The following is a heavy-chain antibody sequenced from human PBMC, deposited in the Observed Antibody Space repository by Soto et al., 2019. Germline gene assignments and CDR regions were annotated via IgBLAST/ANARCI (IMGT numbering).Heavy chain of an antibody. V-gene: IGHV6-1*01. D-gene: IGHD6-6*01. J-gene: IGHJ6*02. CDR1: GGSVSSNSAA. CDR2: TYYRSKWYN. CDR3: ARGLEYSRSSYYYSGMDV. Sequence: SQTLSLTCAISGGSVSSNSAAWNWIRQSPSRGLEWLGRTYYRSKWYNDYAVSVKSRITINPDTSKNQFYLQLNSMTPEDTAVYYCARGLEYSRSSYYYSGMDVWGQGTTVTVSS.